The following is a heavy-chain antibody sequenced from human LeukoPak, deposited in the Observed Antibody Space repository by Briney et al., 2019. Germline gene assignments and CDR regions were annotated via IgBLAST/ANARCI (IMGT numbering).Heavy chain of an antibody. J-gene: IGHJ6*02. CDR2: IWYDGSNK. Sequence: PGRSLRLSCAASGFTFSSYGMHWVRQAPGKGLGWVAVIWYDGSNKYYADSVKGRFTISRDNSKNTLYLQMNSLRAEDTAVYYCARDIEAYCGGDCYSGMDVWGQGTTVTVSS. D-gene: IGHD2-21*02. CDR3: ARDIEAYCGGDCYSGMDV. CDR1: GFTFSSYG. V-gene: IGHV3-33*01.